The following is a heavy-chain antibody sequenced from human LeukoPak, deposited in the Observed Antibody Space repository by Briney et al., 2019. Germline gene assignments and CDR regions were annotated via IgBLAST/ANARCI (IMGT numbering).Heavy chain of an antibody. V-gene: IGHV3-30*02. CDR2: IRYDGSNN. CDR3: AKDKSSSSKNFDY. J-gene: IGHJ4*02. Sequence: PGGSLRLSCAASGFTFSSCGMHWVRQAPGKGLEWGAFIRYDGSNNYYEDSVKGRFTISRDNSKNTLYLQMNSLRAEDTAVYYCAKDKSSSSKNFDYWGQGTLVTVSS. D-gene: IGHD6-13*01. CDR1: GFTFSSCG.